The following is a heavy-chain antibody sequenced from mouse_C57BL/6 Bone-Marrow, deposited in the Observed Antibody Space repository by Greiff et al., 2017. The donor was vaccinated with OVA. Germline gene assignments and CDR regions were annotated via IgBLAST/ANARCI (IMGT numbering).Heavy chain of an antibody. CDR3: TAYSSAWFAY. CDR1: GFTFSNYW. V-gene: IGHV6-3*01. Sequence: EVKLVESGGGLVQPGGSLKLSCVASGFTFSNYWMNWVRQSPEKGLEWVAQIRLKSDNYATHYAESVKGRFTISRDDSKRKVYLQMNNLRAEDTGIYYCTAYSSAWFAYWGQGTLVTVSA. CDR2: IRLKSDNYAT. D-gene: IGHD2-5*01. J-gene: IGHJ3*01.